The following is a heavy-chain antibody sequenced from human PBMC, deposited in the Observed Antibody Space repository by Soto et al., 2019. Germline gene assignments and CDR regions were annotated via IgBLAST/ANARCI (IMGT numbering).Heavy chain of an antibody. Sequence: QVQLVQSGAEVKKPGSSVKVSCKASGGTFSSYAISWVRQAPGQGLEWMGGIIPIFGTANYAQKFQGRVMITADESTSTAYMELSSLRSEDTAVYYCARDPYYYDSSGYYGSDAFDIWGQGTMVTVSS. CDR2: IIPIFGTA. V-gene: IGHV1-69*01. D-gene: IGHD3-22*01. CDR3: ARDPYYYDSSGYYGSDAFDI. J-gene: IGHJ3*02. CDR1: GGTFSSYA.